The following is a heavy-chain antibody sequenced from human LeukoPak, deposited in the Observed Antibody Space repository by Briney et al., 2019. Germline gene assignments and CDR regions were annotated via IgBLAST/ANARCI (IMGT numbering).Heavy chain of an antibody. V-gene: IGHV1-69*13. D-gene: IGHD6-13*01. J-gene: IGHJ5*02. Sequence: GASVKVSCKASGGTFSSYAISWVRQAPGQGLEWMGGIIPIFGTANYAQKFQGRVTITADESTSTAYMELSSLRSEDTAVYYCASEERIRSSWYTPLWWFDPWGQGTLVTVSS. CDR1: GGTFSSYA. CDR2: IIPIFGTA. CDR3: ASEERIRSSWYTPLWWFDP.